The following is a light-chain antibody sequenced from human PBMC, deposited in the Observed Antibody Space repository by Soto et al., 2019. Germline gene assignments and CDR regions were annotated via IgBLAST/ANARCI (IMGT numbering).Light chain of an antibody. CDR2: EDS. V-gene: IGLV2-23*01. Sequence: QSALTQPASVSGSPGQSITISCTGTSSDVGSYNLVSWYQQHPGKAPKLMIYEDSKRPSGVSNRFSGSKSGNTASLTISGLQAEDEADYYCCSYGVFGTGTKLTVL. CDR1: SSDVGSYNL. J-gene: IGLJ1*01. CDR3: CSYGV.